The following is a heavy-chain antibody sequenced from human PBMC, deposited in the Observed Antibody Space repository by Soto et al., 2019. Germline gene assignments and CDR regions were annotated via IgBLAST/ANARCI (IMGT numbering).Heavy chain of an antibody. V-gene: IGHV4-59*01. J-gene: IGHJ4*02. CDR1: GGSISSYY. CDR3: ARGPPYYYDSSGYYRFDY. D-gene: IGHD3-22*01. CDR2: IYYSGST. Sequence: SETLSLTCTVSGGSISSYYWSWIRQPPGKGLEWIGYIYYSGSTNYNPSLKSRVTISVDTSKNQFSLKLSSVTAADTAVYYCARGPPYYYDSSGYYRFDYWGQGTLVTVSS.